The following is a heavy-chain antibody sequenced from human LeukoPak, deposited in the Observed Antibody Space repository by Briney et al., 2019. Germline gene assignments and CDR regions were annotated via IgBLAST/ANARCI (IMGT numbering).Heavy chain of an antibody. CDR1: GFTFSSYG. CDR2: ISYI. Sequence: GGSLRLSCAASGFTFSSYGMNWVRQAPGKGLEWVSSISYIYYADSFQGRFTISRDNAKNSLYLQMDSLRAEDTAVYYCARSCSTSSFDYWGQGTLVTVSS. CDR3: ARSCSTSSFDY. J-gene: IGHJ4*02. D-gene: IGHD2-2*01. V-gene: IGHV3-21*01.